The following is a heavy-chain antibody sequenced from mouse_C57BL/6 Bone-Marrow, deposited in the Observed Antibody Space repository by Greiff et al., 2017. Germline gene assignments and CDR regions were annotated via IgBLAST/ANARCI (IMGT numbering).Heavy chain of an antibody. CDR3: GRVKYVGDIDD. CDR2: LDPSDSYT. Sequence: QVQLQQPGAELVRPGTSVKLSCKASGYTFTSYWMHWVKQRPGQGLEWIGVLDPSDSYTNYNQKFKGQATLTVDTSSSTAYMQLSSLTSEDSADYYCGRVKYVGDIDDWGQGTTVTVSS. J-gene: IGHJ2*01. D-gene: IGHD2-13*01. CDR1: GYTFTSYW. V-gene: IGHV1-59*01.